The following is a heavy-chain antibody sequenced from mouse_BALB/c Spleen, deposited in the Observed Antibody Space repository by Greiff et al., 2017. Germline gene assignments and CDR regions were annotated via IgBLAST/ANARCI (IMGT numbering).Heavy chain of an antibody. CDR1: GYTFTSYW. CDR2: INPSTGYT. J-gene: IGHJ2*01. D-gene: IGHD1-2*01. Sequence: QVQLQQSGAELAKPGASVKMSCKASGYTFTSYWMHWVKQRPGQGLEWIGYINPSTGYTEYNQKFKDKATLTADKSSSTAYMQLSSLTSEDSAVYYCARRQFITTATDYWGQGTTLTVSS. CDR3: ARRQFITTATDY. V-gene: IGHV1-7*01.